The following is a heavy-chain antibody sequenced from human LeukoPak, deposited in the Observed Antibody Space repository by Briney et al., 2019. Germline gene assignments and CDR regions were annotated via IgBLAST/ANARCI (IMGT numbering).Heavy chain of an antibody. Sequence: ASVKLSCKASGYTFTGYYMHWVRQAPGQGLEWMGWINPNSGGTNYAQKFQGRVTMTRDTSISTAYMELSRLRSDDTAVYYCARVSCSSTSCYWDYWGQGTLVTVS. J-gene: IGHJ4*02. CDR1: GYTFTGYY. V-gene: IGHV1-2*02. CDR2: INPNSGGT. CDR3: ARVSCSSTSCYWDY. D-gene: IGHD2-2*01.